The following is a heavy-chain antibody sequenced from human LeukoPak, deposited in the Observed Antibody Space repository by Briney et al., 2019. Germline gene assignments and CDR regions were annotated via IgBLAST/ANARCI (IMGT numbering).Heavy chain of an antibody. V-gene: IGHV4-34*01. CDR2: INHSGST. CDR1: GRSLSGYY. Sequence: PSETLSLTCAVYGRSLSGYYWSWIRQPPGKGLEWIGEINHSGSTNYNPSLKSRVTISVDTSKNQFSLKLSSVTAADTAVYYCARAYYYDSSGYYDHDAFDIWGQGTMVTVSS. CDR3: ARAYYYDSSGYYDHDAFDI. J-gene: IGHJ3*02. D-gene: IGHD3-22*01.